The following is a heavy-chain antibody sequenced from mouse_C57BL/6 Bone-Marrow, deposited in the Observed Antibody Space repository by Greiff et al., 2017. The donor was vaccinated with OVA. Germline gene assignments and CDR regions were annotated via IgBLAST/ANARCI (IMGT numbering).Heavy chain of an antibody. CDR1: GFNIKNTY. V-gene: IGHV14-3*01. D-gene: IGHD1-1*01. J-gene: IGHJ3*01. CDR3: AIYYYGSSPFAY. CDR2: IDPANGNT. Sequence: VQLQQSVAELVRPGASVKLSCTASGFNIKNTYMHWVKQRPEQGLEWIGRIDPANGNTQYAPKFKGKSTITADTSSNTAYLQLISLTSEDTAIYYCAIYYYGSSPFAYWGQGTVVTVSA.